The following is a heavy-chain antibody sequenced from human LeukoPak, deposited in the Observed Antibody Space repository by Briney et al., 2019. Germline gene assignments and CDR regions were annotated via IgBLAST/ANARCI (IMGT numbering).Heavy chain of an antibody. D-gene: IGHD3-10*01. CDR1: GFTFSSYG. Sequence: GGSLRLSCAASGFTFSSYGMHWVRQAPGKGLEWVAVISYDGSHKYYGDSVKGRLTISRDNSKNTVYLQMSSLRTEDTAVYYCAKRSDSGSHTFDYWGQGTLATVSS. CDR3: AKRSDSGSHTFDY. J-gene: IGHJ4*02. CDR2: ISYDGSHK. V-gene: IGHV3-30*18.